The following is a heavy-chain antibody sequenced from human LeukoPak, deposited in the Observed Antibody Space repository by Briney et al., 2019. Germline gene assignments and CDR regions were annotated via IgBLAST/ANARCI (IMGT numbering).Heavy chain of an antibody. D-gene: IGHD3-10*01. Sequence: GASVKVSCKASGGTFSSYAISWVRQAPGQGLEWMGRIIPILGIANYAQKFQGRVTITADKSTSTAYMELSSLRSEDTAVYYCARAGDQGDAFDIWGQGTMVTVSS. CDR2: IIPILGIA. CDR1: GGTFSSYA. CDR3: ARAGDQGDAFDI. V-gene: IGHV1-69*04. J-gene: IGHJ3*02.